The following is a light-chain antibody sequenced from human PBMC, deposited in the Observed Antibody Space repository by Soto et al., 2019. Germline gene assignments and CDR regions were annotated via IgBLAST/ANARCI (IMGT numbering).Light chain of an antibody. CDR2: GVS. J-gene: IGKJ2*01. CDR1: QSVSTSS. CDR3: QQYGSSPYT. Sequence: EIVLTQSPGTLALPLGERDTLSCRATQSVSTSSLAWYQQKPGQAPRLLIYGVSNRATGIPDTVSASGSGADFNLSISRLEPEDFAMYYCQQYGSSPYTFGQGIKLPIK. V-gene: IGKV3-20*01.